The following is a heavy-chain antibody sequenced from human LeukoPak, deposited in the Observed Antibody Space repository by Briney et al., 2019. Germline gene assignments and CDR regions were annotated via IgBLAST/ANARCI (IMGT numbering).Heavy chain of an antibody. CDR1: GGSISSTTYY. CDR3: PRHMSRYKSGSGTYPLDY. CDR2: IYYSGST. D-gene: IGHD3-10*01. V-gene: IGHV4-39*01. Sequence: SETLSLTCTVSGGSISSTTYYWGWIRQPPGKGLEWIGSIYYSGSTYYNPSLKSRVTISVDTSKNQFSLRLNSVTAADTAVYYCPRHMSRYKSGSGTYPLDYGGRGTLVTVSS. J-gene: IGHJ4*02.